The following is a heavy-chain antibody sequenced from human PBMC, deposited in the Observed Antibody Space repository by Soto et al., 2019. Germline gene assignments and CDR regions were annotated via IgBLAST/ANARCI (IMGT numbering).Heavy chain of an antibody. CDR1: EFTFSSYW. J-gene: IGHJ6*02. Sequence: GGSLRLSCAASEFTFSSYWMSWIRQAPGKGLEWVANIKQDGGEKYYVDSVKGRFTISRDNAKNSLYLQMNSLRAEDTAVYYCARETEYISSWGYYFYVMDVWAQGTTVTVSS. CDR2: IKQDGGEK. V-gene: IGHV3-7*01. CDR3: ARETEYISSWGYYFYVMDV. D-gene: IGHD6-13*01.